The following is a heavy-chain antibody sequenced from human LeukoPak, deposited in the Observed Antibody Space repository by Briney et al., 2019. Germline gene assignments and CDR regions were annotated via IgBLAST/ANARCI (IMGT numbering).Heavy chain of an antibody. V-gene: IGHV3-30*03. Sequence: PGGSLRLSCAASGFTFSSYGMHWVRQAPGKGLEWVAVISFDGSNEYYLDSVKGRFTISRDNSKNTLYLQMNSLRAEDTALYYCAREGLAAAGAFDIWGQGTMVTVSS. CDR3: AREGLAAAGAFDI. CDR1: GFTFSSYG. D-gene: IGHD6-13*01. J-gene: IGHJ3*02. CDR2: ISFDGSNE.